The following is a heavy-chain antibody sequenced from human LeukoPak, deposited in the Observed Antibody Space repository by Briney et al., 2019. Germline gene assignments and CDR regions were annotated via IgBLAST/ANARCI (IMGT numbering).Heavy chain of an antibody. CDR1: GGSFSGYY. J-gene: IGHJ5*02. Sequence: SETLSLTCAVYGGSFSGYYWSWIRQPPGKGLEWIGEINHSGSTNYNPSLKSRVTISVDTSKNQFSLNLSSVTAADTAVYYCARGPVRNWFDPWGQGTLVTVSS. V-gene: IGHV4-34*01. CDR3: ARGPVRNWFDP. CDR2: INHSGST.